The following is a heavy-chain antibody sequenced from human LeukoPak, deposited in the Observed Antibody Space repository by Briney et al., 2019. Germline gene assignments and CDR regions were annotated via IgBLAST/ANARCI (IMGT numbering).Heavy chain of an antibody. J-gene: IGHJ4*02. CDR3: ARLTMPTGPGDY. V-gene: IGHV4-39*01. D-gene: IGHD4/OR15-4a*01. CDR1: GGSISSSGYY. CDR2: FYYTGST. Sequence: SETLSLTCIVSGGSISSSGYYWDWIRQPPGKGLDWIGNFYYTGSTYYNPSLKSRITISVDTSKNQFSLKLTSVTAADTGVYYCARLTMPTGPGDYWGQGTLVTVSS.